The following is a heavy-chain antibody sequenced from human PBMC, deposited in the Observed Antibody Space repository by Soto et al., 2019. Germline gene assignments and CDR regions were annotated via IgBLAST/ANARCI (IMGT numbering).Heavy chain of an antibody. V-gene: IGHV3-30-3*01. Sequence: QAHLVESGGGVVQPGRSLTLSCAVSGFTFSSHYMHWVRQAPGKGLEWVALISSDGNSKYYADSVKGRFTTSRDNSKNTMYLQMHSLRVEDTAVYYCARDDEGGSDCDLGYWGQGALVTVSS. J-gene: IGHJ4*02. CDR3: ARDDEGGSDCDLGY. CDR1: GFTFSSHY. D-gene: IGHD1-26*01. CDR2: ISSDGNSK.